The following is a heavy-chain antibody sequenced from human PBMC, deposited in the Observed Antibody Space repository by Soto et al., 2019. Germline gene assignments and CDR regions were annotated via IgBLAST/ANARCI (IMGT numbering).Heavy chain of an antibody. D-gene: IGHD3-3*01. CDR2: INHSGST. CDR3: ARTSRVFGVVKSYYYGMDV. Sequence: LSLTCAVYGGSFSGYYWSWIRQPPGKGREWIGEINHSGSTNYNPSLKSRVTISVDTSKNQFSLKLSSVTAADTAVYYCARTSRVFGVVKSYYYGMDVWGQGTTVTVSS. J-gene: IGHJ6*02. CDR1: GGSFSGYY. V-gene: IGHV4-34*01.